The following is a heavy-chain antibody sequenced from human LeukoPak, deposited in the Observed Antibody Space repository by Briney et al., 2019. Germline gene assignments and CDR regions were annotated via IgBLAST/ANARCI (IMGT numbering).Heavy chain of an antibody. Sequence: SETLSLTCTVSDVSITMYYWTWIRQPPGKGLAWIGYVDHTRSTNFNPSLNDRVSISRDTPNHFFSLRLRSVTAADTAVYFCARGRVSSSTWYSTYYYFFYMDFWGKGTTVTVSS. CDR2: VDHTRST. J-gene: IGHJ6*03. CDR3: ARGRVSSSTWYSTYYYFFYMDF. V-gene: IGHV4-59*01. D-gene: IGHD4-11*01. CDR1: DVSITMYY.